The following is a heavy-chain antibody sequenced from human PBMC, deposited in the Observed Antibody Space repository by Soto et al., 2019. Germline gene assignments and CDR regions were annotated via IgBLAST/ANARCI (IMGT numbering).Heavy chain of an antibody. CDR2: IVVGSGNT. D-gene: IGHD3-22*01. V-gene: IGHV1-58*01. J-gene: IGHJ4*02. Sequence: SLKVSCKASGFTFTSSAVQWVRQARGQRLEWIGWIVVGSGNTNYAQKFQERVTITRDMSTSTAYMELSSLRSEDTAVYYCAADSPYYYDSSGYYLDYWGQGTLVTVSS. CDR3: AADSPYYYDSSGYYLDY. CDR1: GFTFTSSA.